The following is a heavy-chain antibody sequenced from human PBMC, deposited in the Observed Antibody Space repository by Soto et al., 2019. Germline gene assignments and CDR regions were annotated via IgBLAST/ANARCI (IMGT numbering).Heavy chain of an antibody. Sequence: QVHLVESGGGGVQPGRSKRLSCVVSGFTFNDYAIHWVRQAPGKGLEWVAVIAFDGNNKFYTDSVKGRFTIYRDRSKTTAYLQMNNLRAEETAGDYCAIDHRDCSGGGCNPHQLNFVAMDVWGKGTTVTVSS. CDR1: GFTFNDYA. D-gene: IGHD2-15*01. CDR3: AIDHRDCSGGGCNPHQLNFVAMDV. CDR2: IAFDGNNK. V-gene: IGHV3-30*03. J-gene: IGHJ6*04.